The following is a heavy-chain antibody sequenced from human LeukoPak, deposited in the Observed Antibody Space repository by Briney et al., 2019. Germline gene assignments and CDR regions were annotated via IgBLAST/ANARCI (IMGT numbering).Heavy chain of an antibody. J-gene: IGHJ3*02. CDR3: ARLGSDDACDI. V-gene: IGHV4-59*12. Sequence: SETLSLTRMHSGGSLSSYYWCWMRQPPGKGLEWVGYIYYSGRTNYNLPLKSRVTISVDTSKHQFSLKLSSVTAEDTPLYYCARLGSDDACDIWGQGTMVTVSS. CDR1: GGSLSSYY. D-gene: IGHD7-27*01. CDR2: IYYSGRT.